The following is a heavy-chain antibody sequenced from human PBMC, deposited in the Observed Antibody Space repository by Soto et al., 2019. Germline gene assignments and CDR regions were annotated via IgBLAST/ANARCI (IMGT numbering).Heavy chain of an antibody. CDR1: GDRFTTYW. D-gene: IGHD6-6*01. CDR3: ARPQYSSSHGHYGMDV. Sequence: GESLKISCRVSGDRFTTYWIAWVRQMPGKGLEWMGIIYPGDFDTRYSPSFQGQVTISVDKSINTAYLQWNSLKASDTAMYYCARPQYSSSHGHYGMDVWGQGTTVTV. V-gene: IGHV5-51*01. J-gene: IGHJ6*02. CDR2: IYPGDFDT.